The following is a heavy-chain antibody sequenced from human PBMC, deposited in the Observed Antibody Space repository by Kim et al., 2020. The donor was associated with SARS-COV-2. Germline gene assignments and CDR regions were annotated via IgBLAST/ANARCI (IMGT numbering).Heavy chain of an antibody. CDR3: AIGPSPRGYSYGYWFDP. J-gene: IGHJ5*02. CDR1: GYTFTGYY. V-gene: IGHV1-2*04. CDR2: INPNSGGT. Sequence: ASVKVSCKASGYTFTGYYMHWVRQAPGQGLEWMGWINPNSGGTNYAQKFQGWVTMTRDTSISTAYMELSRLRSDDTAVYYCAIGPSPRGYSYGYWFDPWGQGTLVTVSS. D-gene: IGHD5-18*01.